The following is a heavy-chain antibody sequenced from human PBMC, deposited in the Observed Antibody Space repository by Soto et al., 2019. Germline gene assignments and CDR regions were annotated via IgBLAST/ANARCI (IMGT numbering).Heavy chain of an antibody. CDR1: GGSINNYY. CDR2: IYYSGST. CDR3: ARTYRSGGSCYSSAPNHFDF. V-gene: IGHV4-59*01. Sequence: PSETLSLTCTVSGGSINNYYWSWIRQPPGKGLEWIAYIYYSGSTNYNPSLKSRVTVSIDTSKNQFSLKLSSMTAADTAVYYCARTYRSGGSCYSSAPNHFDFWGQGALVTVSS. J-gene: IGHJ4*02. D-gene: IGHD2-15*01.